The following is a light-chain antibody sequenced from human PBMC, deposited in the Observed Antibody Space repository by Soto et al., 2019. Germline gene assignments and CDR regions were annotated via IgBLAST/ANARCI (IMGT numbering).Light chain of an antibody. J-gene: IGKJ2*01. CDR2: AAS. V-gene: IGKV3-15*01. CDR3: QQNYNNPRT. Sequence: EILMAQSPFTLSVSPGESATLSCRASQSVNRNVAWYQQKPGQPPRLLIYAASTRAVGLPARFSGSGSGTDFSLTISGLEPEDFETYYCQQNYNNPRTFGQGTKVDIK. CDR1: QSVNRN.